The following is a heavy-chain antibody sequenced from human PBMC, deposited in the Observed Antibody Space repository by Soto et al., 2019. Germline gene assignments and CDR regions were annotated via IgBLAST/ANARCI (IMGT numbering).Heavy chain of an antibody. V-gene: IGHV4-59*01. CDR1: GGSSSSYD. J-gene: IGHJ3*02. CDR2: IYYSGST. CDR3: ARGRGGWFINQLLNAFDI. Sequence: PSETLSLTCTVSGGSSSSYDWSWIRQPPGKGLEWIGYIYYSGSTNYNPSLKSRVTISVDTSKNQFSLKLSSVTAADTAVYYCARGRGGWFINQLLNAFDIWGQGTMVTVSS. D-gene: IGHD2-2*01.